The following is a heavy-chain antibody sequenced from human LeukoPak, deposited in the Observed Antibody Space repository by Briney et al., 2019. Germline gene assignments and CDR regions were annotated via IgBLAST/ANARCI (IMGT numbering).Heavy chain of an antibody. J-gene: IGHJ6*01. D-gene: IGHD6-13*01. Sequence: PSQTLSLTCTVSGGSISSGGYSWSWLRQHPGKGLEWIGYIYYSGSTYYNPSLKSRVTISVDTSKNQFSLKLSSVTAADTAVYYCARVMIAAAGRYYYYGMDVWGQGTTVTVSS. CDR2: IYYSGST. CDR1: GGSISSGGYS. V-gene: IGHV4-31*03. CDR3: ARVMIAAAGRYYYYGMDV.